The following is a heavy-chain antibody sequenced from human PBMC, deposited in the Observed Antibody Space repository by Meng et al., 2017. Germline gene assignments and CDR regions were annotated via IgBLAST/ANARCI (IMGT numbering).Heavy chain of an antibody. CDR1: GFTFSSYE. J-gene: IGHJ3*02. Sequence: GESLKTFCAASGFTFSSYEMNWVRQAPGEGLEGVSYISSSGSTIYYADSVKGRFTISRDNAKNSLYLQMNSLRAEDTAVYYCARGGYYDSSGYYDAFDIWGQGTMVTVSS. V-gene: IGHV3-48*03. D-gene: IGHD3-22*01. CDR3: ARGGYYDSSGYYDAFDI. CDR2: ISSSGSTI.